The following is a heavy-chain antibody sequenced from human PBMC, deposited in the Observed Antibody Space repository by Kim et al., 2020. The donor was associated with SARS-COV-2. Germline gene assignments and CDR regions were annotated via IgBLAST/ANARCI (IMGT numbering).Heavy chain of an antibody. Sequence: GGSLRLSCAASGFTFSSYGMHWVRQAPGKGLEWVAVIWYDGSNKYYADSVKGRFTISRDNSKNTLYLQMNSLRAEDTAVYYCARGEEASSGWYASDKDYWGQGTLVTVSS. CDR3: ARGEEASSGWYASDKDY. D-gene: IGHD6-19*01. J-gene: IGHJ4*02. CDR1: GFTFSSYG. V-gene: IGHV3-33*08. CDR2: IWYDGSNK.